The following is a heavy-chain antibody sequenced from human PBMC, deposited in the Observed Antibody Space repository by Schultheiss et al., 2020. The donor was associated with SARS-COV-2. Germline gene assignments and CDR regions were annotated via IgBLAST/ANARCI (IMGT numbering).Heavy chain of an antibody. CDR2: INPNSGGT. J-gene: IGHJ4*02. CDR1: GYTFTGYY. Sequence: ASVKVSCKASGYTFTGYYMHWVRQAPGQGLEWMGRINPNSGGTNYAQKFQGRVTITRDTSASTAYMELSSLRSEDTAVYYCARVAYGDYGSVWGQGTLVTVSS. D-gene: IGHD4-17*01. CDR3: ARVAYGDYGSV. V-gene: IGHV1-2*06.